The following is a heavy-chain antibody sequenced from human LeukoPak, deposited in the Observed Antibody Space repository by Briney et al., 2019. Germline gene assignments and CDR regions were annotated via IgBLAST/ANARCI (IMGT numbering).Heavy chain of an antibody. CDR1: GFTFSSYG. CDR3: AKDLHTVTTFDY. V-gene: IGHV3-30*18. CDR2: ISYDGSNK. J-gene: IGHJ4*02. Sequence: GGSLRLSCAASGFTFSSYGMHWVRQAPGKGLEWVAVISYDGSNKCYADSVKGRFTISRDNSKNTLYLQMNSLRAEDTAVYYCAKDLHTVTTFDYWGQGTLVTVSS. D-gene: IGHD4-17*01.